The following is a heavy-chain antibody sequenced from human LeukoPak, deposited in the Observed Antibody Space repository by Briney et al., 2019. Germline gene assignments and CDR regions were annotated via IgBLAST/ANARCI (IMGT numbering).Heavy chain of an antibody. J-gene: IGHJ4*02. CDR3: ASCSGGSCYFEEFDY. CDR2: ISGSGGTT. CDR1: GFTFSNYG. D-gene: IGHD2-15*01. Sequence: GGSLRLSCTASGFTFSNYGMSWVRQAPGKGLEWVSGISGSGGTTYYADSVKGRFTISRDNSKNTLYLQMNSLRAEDTAVYYCASCSGGSCYFEEFDYWGQGTLVTVSS. V-gene: IGHV3-23*01.